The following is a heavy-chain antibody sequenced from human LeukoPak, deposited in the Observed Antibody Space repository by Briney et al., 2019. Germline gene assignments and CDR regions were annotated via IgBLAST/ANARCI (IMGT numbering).Heavy chain of an antibody. J-gene: IGHJ4*02. CDR3: TRAVNYYGSGSPYNPFDY. CDR1: GFTFGDYS. CDR2: IRSTAYGGTT. Sequence: PGRSLRLSCTASGFTFGDYSMNWVRQAPGKGLEWVGFIRSTAYGGTTEYAASVKGRFTISRDDSKSIAYLQMNSLKIEDTAVYYCTRAVNYYGSGSPYNPFDYWGQGILVTVSS. D-gene: IGHD3-10*01. V-gene: IGHV3-49*04.